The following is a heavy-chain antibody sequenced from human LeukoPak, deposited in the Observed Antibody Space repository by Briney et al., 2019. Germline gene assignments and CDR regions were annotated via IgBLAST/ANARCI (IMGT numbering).Heavy chain of an antibody. CDR3: AKGDYVDY. D-gene: IGHD3-16*01. V-gene: IGHV3-23*01. CDR2: ISGSGGNT. CDR1: GFTFSSYA. Sequence: PGGSLRLSCAASGFTFSSYAMNWVRQAPGKGLEWVSGISGSGGNTYYADSVKGRFTISRDNSKNTLYLQMNSLIADDTAVYYCAKGDYVDYWGQGTLVTVSS. J-gene: IGHJ4*02.